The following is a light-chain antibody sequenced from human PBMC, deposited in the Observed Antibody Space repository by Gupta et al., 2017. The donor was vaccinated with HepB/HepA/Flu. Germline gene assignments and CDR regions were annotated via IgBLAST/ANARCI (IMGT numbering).Light chain of an antibody. CDR1: QSVSSSY. V-gene: IGKV3-20*01. CDR3: QQYEQSPVS. J-gene: IGKJ4*01. Sequence: IVMPQSPGTLSSSPEGRATLSCRASQSVSSSYLAWYQQKPGQAPRLLIYGASNRATGIPERFSGSGSGTDFTLTISSLQPEDFAVYYCQQYEQSPVSFGRGTKLEIK. CDR2: GAS.